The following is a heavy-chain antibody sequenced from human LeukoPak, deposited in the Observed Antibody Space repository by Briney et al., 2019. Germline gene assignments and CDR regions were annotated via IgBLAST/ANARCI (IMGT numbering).Heavy chain of an antibody. CDR1: GYTLSVYY. CDR3: ARAAMITFGGVTDY. CDR2: INPDSGAT. Sequence: ASVKVSCKASGYTLSVYYMHWVRQAPGQGLEWMGWINPDSGATKYAQNLQGRVTLTSDTSINTAYLELSSLRSDDTAVYFCARAAMITFGGVTDYWGQGTLVTVSS. V-gene: IGHV1-2*02. D-gene: IGHD3-16*01. J-gene: IGHJ4*02.